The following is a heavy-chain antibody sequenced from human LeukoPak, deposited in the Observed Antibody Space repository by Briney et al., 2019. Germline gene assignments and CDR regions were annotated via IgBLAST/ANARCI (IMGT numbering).Heavy chain of an antibody. CDR2: INSDSAT. D-gene: IGHD6-19*01. CDR1: GFTFRNYA. Sequence: GGSLRLSCAASGFTFRNYAMSWVRQPPGKGLEWVSAINSDSATYYSDSVKGRFIISRDNSRNTLYLRMNSLRAEDTAVYYCAKDRSYSSGWAFDYRGQGTLVTVSS. J-gene: IGHJ4*02. CDR3: AKDRSYSSGWAFDY. V-gene: IGHV3-23*01.